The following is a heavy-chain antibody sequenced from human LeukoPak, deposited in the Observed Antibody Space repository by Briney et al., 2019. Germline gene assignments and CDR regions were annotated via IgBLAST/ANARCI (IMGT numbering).Heavy chain of an antibody. J-gene: IGHJ4*02. CDR3: AREYPPRYYYDSSGYLDY. D-gene: IGHD3-22*01. Sequence: GGSLRLSCAASGFTFSSYGMHWVRQAPGKGVEGVAVIWYDGSNKYYTDSVKGRFTISRGNSKNTLYLQMNSLRAEDTAVYYCAREYPPRYYYDSSGYLDYWGQGTLVTVSS. CDR2: IWYDGSNK. V-gene: IGHV3-33*01. CDR1: GFTFSSYG.